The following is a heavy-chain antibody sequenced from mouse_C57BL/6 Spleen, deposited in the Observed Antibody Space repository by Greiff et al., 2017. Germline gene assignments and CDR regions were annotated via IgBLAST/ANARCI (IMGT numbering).Heavy chain of an antibody. CDR2: LSSGSSTI. CDR3: ARDGPWFAY. V-gene: IGHV5-17*01. D-gene: IGHD1-1*01. J-gene: IGHJ3*01. Sequence: EVQLVESGGGLVKPGGSLKLSCAASGFTFSDYGMHWVRQAPEKGLEWVAYLSSGSSTIYYADTVKGRFTISKDNAKNTLFLQMHSLRSEDTAMYYCARDGPWFAYWGPGTLVTVSA. CDR1: GFTFSDYG.